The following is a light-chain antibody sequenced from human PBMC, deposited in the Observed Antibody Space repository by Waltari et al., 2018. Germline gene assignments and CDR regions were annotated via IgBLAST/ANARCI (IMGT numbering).Light chain of an antibody. V-gene: IGKV1-39*01. CDR1: QSITNF. J-gene: IGKJ1*01. CDR2: AAS. Sequence: DIQMTQSPSSLSASVGDRVTITCRASQSITNFLNWYQHKPGTAPTLLIYAASSLVSGAPSRFSGRRSGTDFTLTITSLQPEDVGNYYCQQTYSSPTFGQGTKVEI. CDR3: QQTYSSPT.